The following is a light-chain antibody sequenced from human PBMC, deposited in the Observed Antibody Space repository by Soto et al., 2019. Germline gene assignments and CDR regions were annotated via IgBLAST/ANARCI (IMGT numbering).Light chain of an antibody. CDR1: QSVSSN. CDR3: QQYNNWTSWT. J-gene: IGKJ1*01. CDR2: GAS. V-gene: IGKV3-15*01. Sequence: EIVMTQSPSTLSVSPGERATLSCRASQSVSSNLAWYQQKPGQAPRLLIYGASTRATGIPARFSGSGSGTDFTLTISRLQSADFAVYYCQQYNNWTSWTFGQGTKVDIK.